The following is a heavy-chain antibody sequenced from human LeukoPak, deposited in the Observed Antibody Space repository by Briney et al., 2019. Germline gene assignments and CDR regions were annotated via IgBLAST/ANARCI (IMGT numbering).Heavy chain of an antibody. CDR1: GYTFTGYY. J-gene: IGHJ4*02. CDR3: ARFRYYDYVWGGFDY. CDR2: INPNSGGT. Sequence: GASVKVSCKASGYTFTGYYMHWVRQAPGQGLEWMGWINPNSGGTNYAQKFQGRVTMTRDTSISTAYMELSRLKSDDTAVYYCARFRYYDYVWGGFDYWGQGTLVTVSS. D-gene: IGHD3-16*01. V-gene: IGHV1-2*02.